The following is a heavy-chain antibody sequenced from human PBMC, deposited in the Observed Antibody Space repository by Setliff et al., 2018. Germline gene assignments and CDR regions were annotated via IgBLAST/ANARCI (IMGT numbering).Heavy chain of an antibody. CDR2: VTIYNGNT. V-gene: IGHV1-18*01. D-gene: IGHD3-10*01. CDR3: ARVESMVRGKNILRHFDY. Sequence: ASVKVSCKASGYTFSNYGVTWVRQAPGQGLEWMGWVTIYNGNTKYAQNLQGRLTLTTDISASTAYMELGSLTTDDTAVYYCARVESMVRGKNILRHFDYWGQGIQVTVSS. CDR1: GYTFSNYG. J-gene: IGHJ4*02.